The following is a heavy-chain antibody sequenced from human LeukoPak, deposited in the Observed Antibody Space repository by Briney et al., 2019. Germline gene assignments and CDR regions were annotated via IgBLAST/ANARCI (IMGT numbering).Heavy chain of an antibody. CDR3: ARGAGSTDY. V-gene: IGHV4-59*01. J-gene: IGHJ4*02. CDR1: GGSLSSYY. Sequence: SETLSLTCTVSGGSLSSYYWSWIRQPPGKGLEWIGYIYYSGSTNYNPSLKSRVTISVDTSKNQFSLKLSSVTAADTAVYYCARGAGSTDYWGQGTLVTVSS. CDR2: IYYSGST.